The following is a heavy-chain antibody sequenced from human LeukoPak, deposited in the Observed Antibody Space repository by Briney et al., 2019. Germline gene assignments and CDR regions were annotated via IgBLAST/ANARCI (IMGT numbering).Heavy chain of an antibody. CDR1: GGSISSNSYY. D-gene: IGHD3-9*01. Sequence: PSETLSLTCAVSGGSISSNSYYWGWIRQPPGKGLEWIGSIYYSGSTYYNPSLKSRVTISVDTSKNQFSLKLSSVTAADTAVYYRARVTRGPRKYYDILTGYYCFDYWGQGTLVTVSS. CDR2: IYYSGST. J-gene: IGHJ4*02. CDR3: ARVTRGPRKYYDILTGYYCFDY. V-gene: IGHV4-39*07.